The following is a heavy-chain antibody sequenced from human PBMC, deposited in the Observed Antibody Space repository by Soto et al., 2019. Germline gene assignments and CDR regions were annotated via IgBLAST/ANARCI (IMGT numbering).Heavy chain of an antibody. J-gene: IGHJ4*02. CDR1: GGSINSYY. CDR2: IYYSGST. Sequence: SETLSLTCTVSGGSINSYYWSWIRQPPGKGLEWIGYIYYSGSTNYNPSLKSRVTISVDTSKNQFSLKLSSVTAADTAVYYCASSYYDFWSGPTTYYFDYWGQGTLVTVSS. V-gene: IGHV4-59*08. D-gene: IGHD3-3*01. CDR3: ASSYYDFWSGPTTYYFDY.